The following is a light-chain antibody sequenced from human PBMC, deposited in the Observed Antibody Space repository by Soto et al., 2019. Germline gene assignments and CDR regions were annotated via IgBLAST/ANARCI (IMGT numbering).Light chain of an antibody. J-gene: IGLJ2*01. Sequence: QSALTQPRSVSGSPGQSVTISCTGTDSDIGGYTYVSWYQQYPGKAPKLIIYDVTERPSGVPDRFSGSKSGNTASLTISGLQAEDEADYYCSSYAGGYIFGLFGGGTKLTVL. CDR2: DVT. V-gene: IGLV2-11*01. CDR3: SSYAGGYIFGL. CDR1: DSDIGGYTY.